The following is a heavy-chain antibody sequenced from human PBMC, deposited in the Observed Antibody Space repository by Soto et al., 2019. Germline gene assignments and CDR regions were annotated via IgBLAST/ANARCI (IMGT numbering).Heavy chain of an antibody. J-gene: IGHJ6*02. CDR1: GDSVSSNSAA. V-gene: IGHV6-1*01. CDR3: ARIHSSSSSDMDV. Sequence: SQTLSLTCVISGDSVSSNSAAWKWIRQSPSRGLEWLGRTYYRSKWYSNYAVSVKSRITINPDTSKNQFSLQLNSVTPEDTAVYYCARIHSSSSSDMDVWGQGTTVTVSS. CDR2: TYYRSKWYS. D-gene: IGHD6-6*01.